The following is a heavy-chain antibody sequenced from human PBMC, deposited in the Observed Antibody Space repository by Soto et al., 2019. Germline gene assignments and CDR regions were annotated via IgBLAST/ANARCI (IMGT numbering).Heavy chain of an antibody. CDR1: GFTFSSYS. CDR2: ISSSSSYI. D-gene: IGHD4-17*01. CDR3: VRSPSMTTVSLDY. Sequence: EVQLVESGGGLVKPGGSLRLSCAASGFTFSSYSMNWVRQAPGKGLEWVSSISSSSSYIYYADSVKGRFTISRDNAKNSLYLQMNSLRAEDTAVYYCVRSPSMTTVSLDYWGQGTLVTVSS. J-gene: IGHJ4*02. V-gene: IGHV3-21*01.